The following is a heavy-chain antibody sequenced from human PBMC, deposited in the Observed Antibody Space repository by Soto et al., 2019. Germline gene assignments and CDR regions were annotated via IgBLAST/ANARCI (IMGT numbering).Heavy chain of an antibody. CDR1: GFTLRNYE. J-gene: IGHJ4*02. Sequence: EVQLVESGGGFVQPGGSLRLSCAASGFTLRNYEMNWVRKAPGKGLEWVSYISSSGITTYYADFAAGRFTISRDNAKESLYLHLNSLRVEDTAVYYCARYGTRADWWGLGTQVTVSS. D-gene: IGHD1-1*01. CDR2: ISSSGITT. V-gene: IGHV3-48*03. CDR3: ARYGTRADW.